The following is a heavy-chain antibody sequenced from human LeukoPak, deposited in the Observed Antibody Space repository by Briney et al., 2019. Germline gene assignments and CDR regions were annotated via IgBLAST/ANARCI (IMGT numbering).Heavy chain of an antibody. CDR2: IHYSGST. CDR3: ARHSGNSGYGGYFDY. Sequence: SETLSLTCTVSGGSISSYYWSWIRQPPGKGLEWIGYIHYSGSTNYNPSLKSRVTISIDTSKNQFSLKLSSVTAADTAVYYCARHSGNSGYGGYFDYWGQGTLVTVSS. J-gene: IGHJ4*02. CDR1: GGSISSYY. V-gene: IGHV4-59*08. D-gene: IGHD5-12*01.